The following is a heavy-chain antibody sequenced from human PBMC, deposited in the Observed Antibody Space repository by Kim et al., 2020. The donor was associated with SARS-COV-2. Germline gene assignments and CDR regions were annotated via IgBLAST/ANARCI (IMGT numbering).Heavy chain of an antibody. D-gene: IGHD3-9*01. V-gene: IGHV3-9*01. CDR2: ISWNSGSI. Sequence: GGSLRLSCAASGFTFDDYAMHWVRQAPGKGLEWVSGISWNSGSIGYADSVKGRFTISRDNAKNSLYLQMNSLRAEDTALYYCAKDSYDILTGPPGYWGQGTLVTVSS. CDR3: AKDSYDILTGPPGY. J-gene: IGHJ4*02. CDR1: GFTFDDYA.